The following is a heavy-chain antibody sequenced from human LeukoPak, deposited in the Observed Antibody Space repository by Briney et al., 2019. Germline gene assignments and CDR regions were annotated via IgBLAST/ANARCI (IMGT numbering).Heavy chain of an antibody. J-gene: IGHJ4*02. CDR1: GFTFSGYA. CDR2: ISYDGSNE. V-gene: IGHV3-30-3*01. Sequence: GGSLRLSCAASGFTFSGYAMHWVRQAPGKGLEWVAVISYDGSNEYYADSVKGRFTISRDNSRNTLYLQMNSLSVEDTAVYYCARVGYYASGPFSYFDYWGQGTLVTVSS. D-gene: IGHD3-10*01. CDR3: ARVGYYASGPFSYFDY.